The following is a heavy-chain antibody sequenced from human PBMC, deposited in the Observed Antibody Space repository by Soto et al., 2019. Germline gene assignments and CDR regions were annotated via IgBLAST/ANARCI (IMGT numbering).Heavy chain of an antibody. CDR3: ARSYSNYNYYFDY. CDR2: IYHSGST. CDR1: GGSISSGGYS. V-gene: IGHV4-30-2*02. J-gene: IGHJ4*02. D-gene: IGHD4-4*01. Sequence: SETLSLTCAVSGGSISSGGYSWSWIRQPPGKGLEWIGYIYHSGSTYYNPSLKSRVTISVDRSKNQFSLKLSSVTAADTAVYYCARSYSNYNYYFDYWGQGTLVTVSS.